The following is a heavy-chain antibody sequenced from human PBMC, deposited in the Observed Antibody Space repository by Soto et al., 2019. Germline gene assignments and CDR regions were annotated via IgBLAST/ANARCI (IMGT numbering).Heavy chain of an antibody. CDR1: GFTFSSYE. CDR3: ATTRPTVTSRLTSFDY. CDR2: ISSSGSTI. V-gene: IGHV3-48*03. J-gene: IGHJ4*02. Sequence: GGSLRLSCAASGFTFSSYEMNGVRQAPGKGLEWVSYISSSGSTIYYADSVKGRFTISRDNAKNSLYLQMNSLRAEDTAVYYCATTRPTVTSRLTSFDYWGQGTLVTVSS. D-gene: IGHD4-17*01.